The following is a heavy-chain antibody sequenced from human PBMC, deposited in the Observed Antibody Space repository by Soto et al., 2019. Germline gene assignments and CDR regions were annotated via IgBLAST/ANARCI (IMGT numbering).Heavy chain of an antibody. CDR1: GGSMKNIH. V-gene: IGHV4-59*01. D-gene: IGHD5-18*01. CDR3: AXRRVDTRRPRDYYYYMDV. J-gene: IGHJ6*03. CDR2: SYYGGNT. Sequence: SETLSLTCTVSGGSMKNIHWIWIRQSPGKGLEWVGYSYYGGNTNYNPSLKSRVTMSVDTSKNQFSLKVSAVSSSDTIVYFFAXRRVDTRRPRDYYYYMDVWSKGTTVTVSS.